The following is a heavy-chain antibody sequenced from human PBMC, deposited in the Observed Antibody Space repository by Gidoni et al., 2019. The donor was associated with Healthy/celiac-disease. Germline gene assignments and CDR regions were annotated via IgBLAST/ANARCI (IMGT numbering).Heavy chain of an antibody. J-gene: IGHJ4*02. D-gene: IGHD3-22*01. V-gene: IGHV4-39*01. CDR3: ARQGQDSSGYSDVWN. CDR2: TYYSGST. Sequence: QLQLQESGPGLVKPSETLSLTCTVSGGSISSSSYYWGWIRQPPGKGLEWIGSTYYSGSTYYNPSLKSRVTISVDTSKNQFSLKLSSVTAADTAVYYCARQGQDSSGYSDVWNWGQGTLVTVSS. CDR1: GGSISSSSYY.